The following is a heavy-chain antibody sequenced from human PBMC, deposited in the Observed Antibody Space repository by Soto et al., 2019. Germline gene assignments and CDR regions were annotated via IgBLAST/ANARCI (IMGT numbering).Heavy chain of an antibody. CDR2: ISGSGGSK. CDR1: GFTFSSYA. CDR3: AKAPMVREVIINNYFDY. Sequence: EVQLLESGGGLVQPGGSLRLSCAASGFTFSSYAMSWVRQAPGKGLEWVSAISGSGGSKYYADSVKGRFTISRDNSKNTLYLQMNSLRAEDTAVYYCAKAPMVREVIINNYFDYWGQGTLVTVSS. D-gene: IGHD3-10*01. V-gene: IGHV3-23*01. J-gene: IGHJ4*02.